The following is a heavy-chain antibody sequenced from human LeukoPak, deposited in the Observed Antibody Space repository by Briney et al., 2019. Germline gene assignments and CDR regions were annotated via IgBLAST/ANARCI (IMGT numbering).Heavy chain of an antibody. D-gene: IGHD5-18*01. CDR2: IKSKTDSGTT. V-gene: IGHV3-15*01. J-gene: IGHJ4*02. CDR3: TTGTWIQLWLADY. Sequence: GGSLRLSCAASGFTFSNACMTWFRQAPEKGLEWVGHIKSKTDSGTTDYAAPVKGRFTISRDDSKNTLYLQMNSLKTEDTAVYYCTTGTWIQLWLADYWGQGTLVTVSS. CDR1: GFTFSNAC.